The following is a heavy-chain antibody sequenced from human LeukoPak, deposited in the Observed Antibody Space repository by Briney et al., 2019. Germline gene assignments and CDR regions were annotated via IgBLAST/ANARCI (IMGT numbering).Heavy chain of an antibody. J-gene: IGHJ4*02. CDR3: ATLLRGSDNLDY. CDR2: INHSGST. Sequence: SETLSLTCAVYGGSFSGYYWGWIRQPPGKGLEWIGEINHSGSTNYNPSLKSRVTISVDTSKNQFSLKLSSVTAADTAVYYCATLLRGSDNLDYWGQGTLVTVSS. D-gene: IGHD2-15*01. V-gene: IGHV4-34*01. CDR1: GGSFSGYY.